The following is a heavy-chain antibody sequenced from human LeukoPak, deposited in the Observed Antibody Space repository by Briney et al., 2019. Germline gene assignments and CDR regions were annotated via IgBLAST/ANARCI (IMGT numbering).Heavy chain of an antibody. D-gene: IGHD1-26*01. Sequence: LSGGPLRLSCEASGFTFSDYWMSWVREAPGKGVEWVANINHDGRETYYVDSVKGRFTISRDSAKNSLFLQMNSLRVEDTAVYYCARAGGPGTVDYWGQGTLLTVSS. CDR2: INHDGRET. CDR1: GFTFSDYW. J-gene: IGHJ4*02. V-gene: IGHV3-7*03. CDR3: ARAGGPGTVDY.